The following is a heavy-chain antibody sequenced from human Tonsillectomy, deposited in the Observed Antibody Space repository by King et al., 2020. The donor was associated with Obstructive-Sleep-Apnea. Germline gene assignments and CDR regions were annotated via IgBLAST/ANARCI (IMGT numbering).Heavy chain of an antibody. CDR3: ARIGYCSYTSCLNYDY. V-gene: IGHV2-26*01. CDR2: ILSNDEK. CDR1: GFSLSNAGMA. D-gene: IGHD2-2*01. J-gene: IGHJ4*02. Sequence: TLKESGPVLVKPTETLTLTCTVSGFSLSNAGMAVSWLRQPPGKALEWLAHILSNDEKSYSTSLKSRLTISQDTSKSQVVLIMTNMDPVYTATYYCARIGYCSYTSCLNYDYWGQGTLVTVSS.